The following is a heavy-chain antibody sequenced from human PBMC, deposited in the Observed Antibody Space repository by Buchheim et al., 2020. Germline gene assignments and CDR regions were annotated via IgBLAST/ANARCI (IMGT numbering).Heavy chain of an antibody. V-gene: IGHV1-8*01. J-gene: IGHJ5*02. CDR3: ARVGGELLGVWLTDNWFDP. D-gene: IGHD1-26*01. Sequence: QVQLVQSGAEVKKPGASVKVSCKAFGYTFTSYDINWVRQATGQGLEWMGWMNPNSGNTGYAQKFQGRVTMTRNTSISTAYMELSSLRSEDTAVYYCARVGGELLGVWLTDNWFDPWGQGTL. CDR1: GYTFTSYD. CDR2: MNPNSGNT.